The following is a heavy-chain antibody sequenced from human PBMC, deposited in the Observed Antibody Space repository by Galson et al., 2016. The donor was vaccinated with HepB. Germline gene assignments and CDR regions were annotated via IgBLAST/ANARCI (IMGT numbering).Heavy chain of an antibody. D-gene: IGHD3-22*01. CDR3: AREREAEDSSGPFMDF. J-gene: IGHJ4*02. Sequence: SVKVSCKASGYSFTTSGISWVRQAPGQGLEWLGWISTYNGNTKYAQQVQGRVTMTADTSTRTTYMELRSLRSDDTAVYYCAREREAEDSSGPFMDFWGQGTLVTVSS. V-gene: IGHV1-18*01. CDR1: GYSFTTSG. CDR2: ISTYNGNT.